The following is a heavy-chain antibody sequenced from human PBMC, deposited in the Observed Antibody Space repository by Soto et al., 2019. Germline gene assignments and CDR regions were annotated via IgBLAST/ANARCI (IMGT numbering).Heavy chain of an antibody. J-gene: IGHJ5*02. CDR3: ARGVGSGSYYNQYNWFDP. CDR1: GYTFTNYG. D-gene: IGHD3-10*01. CDR2: INVYNGNT. Sequence: ASVNVSCKASGYTFTNYGISWVRQAPGQGLEWMGWINVYNGNTKYAQKVQGRVTMTTDTSTSTAYMELRSLRSDDTAVYYCARGVGSGSYYNQYNWFDPWGQGTLVTVSS. V-gene: IGHV1-18*01.